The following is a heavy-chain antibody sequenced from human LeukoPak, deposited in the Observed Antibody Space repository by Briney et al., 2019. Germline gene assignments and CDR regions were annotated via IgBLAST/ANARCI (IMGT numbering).Heavy chain of an antibody. CDR2: FRYSGTN. CDR1: EGSVSGYY. J-gene: IGHJ4*02. V-gene: IGHV4-59*02. D-gene: IGHD4/OR15-4a*01. Sequence: SETLSLTCTVSEGSVSGYYWSWIRQPPGKGLEYLAFFRYSGTNNYNPSLKSRFTVSVDTSKNQFSLTMTSVTAADTAVYYCASVLYGANGFDYWGQGILVTVSS. CDR3: ASVLYGANGFDY.